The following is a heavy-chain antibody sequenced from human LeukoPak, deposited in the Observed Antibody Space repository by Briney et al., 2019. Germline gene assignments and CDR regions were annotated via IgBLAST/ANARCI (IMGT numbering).Heavy chain of an antibody. CDR3: VKDLYKGDISSWYYFHY. V-gene: IGHV3-64D*06. J-gene: IGHJ4*02. CDR2: ISANGGRT. CDR1: GFIISNYA. Sequence: GGSLRLSCSASGFIISNYAMHWVRQAPGKGLEYVSAISANGGRTYYADSVKGRFTISRDNSKNTLYLQMSSLRAEDTAIYHCVKDLYKGDISSWYYFHYWGQGTLVTVSS. D-gene: IGHD6-13*01.